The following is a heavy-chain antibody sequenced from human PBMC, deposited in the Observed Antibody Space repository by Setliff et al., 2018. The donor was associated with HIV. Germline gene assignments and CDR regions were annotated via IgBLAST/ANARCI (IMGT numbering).Heavy chain of an antibody. CDR2: IYYTGNT. CDR3: ARLGSGWHWVTRIDY. D-gene: IGHD6-19*01. V-gene: IGHV4-39*02. Sequence: KPSETLSLTCNVSGASLSGSGFYWGWLRQPPGKGLQWIGSIYYTGNTFYNVSLTSRVTISIDTSKNLFFLTVRSVTAADTGIYYCARLGSGWHWVTRIDYWGRGTLVTVSS. J-gene: IGHJ4*02. CDR1: GASLSGSGFY.